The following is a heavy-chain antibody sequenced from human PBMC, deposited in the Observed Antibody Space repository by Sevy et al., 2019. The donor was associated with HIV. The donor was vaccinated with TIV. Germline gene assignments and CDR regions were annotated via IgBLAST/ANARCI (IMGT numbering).Heavy chain of an antibody. J-gene: IGHJ6*02. CDR1: AFTFSSYW. Sequence: GGSLRLSCAASAFTFSSYWMSWVRQAPGKGLEWVAHIKVDGSERYYVDSVKGRFTISRENAKNSLYLQMNSLRAEDTAVYYCARDCSSTSCLWGLDVWGQGTTVTVSS. CDR2: IKVDGSER. CDR3: ARDCSSTSCLWGLDV. D-gene: IGHD2-2*01. V-gene: IGHV3-7*03.